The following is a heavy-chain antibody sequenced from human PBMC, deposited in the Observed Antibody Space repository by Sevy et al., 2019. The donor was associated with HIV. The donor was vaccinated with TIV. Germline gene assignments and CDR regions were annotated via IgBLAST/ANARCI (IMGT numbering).Heavy chain of an antibody. Sequence: GGSLRLSCAASGFTFDDYGMHWVRQAPGKGLEWVSLISWDGGTTYYADSVKGRFTISRDNSKNSLYLQMNSLRPDDTALYYCAKDLVRVGATHNGWYFDYWGQGTQVTVSS. CDR1: GFTFDDYG. CDR2: ISWDGGTT. J-gene: IGHJ4*02. V-gene: IGHV3-43D*03. CDR3: AKDLVRVGATHNGWYFDY. D-gene: IGHD6-19*01.